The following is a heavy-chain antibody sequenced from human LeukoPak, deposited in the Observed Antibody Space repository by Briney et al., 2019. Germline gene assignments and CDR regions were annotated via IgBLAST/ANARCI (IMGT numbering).Heavy chain of an antibody. CDR2: TYPGDPDT. V-gene: IGHV5-51*01. CDR3: ARHGHSSSLWFGYNWFDP. CDR1: GYSFTSYW. D-gene: IGHD6-13*01. J-gene: IGHJ5*02. Sequence: GESLKISCKGSGYSFTSYWIGWVRQMPGKGLEWMGITYPGDPDTRYSPSFQGQVTISADKSISTAYLQWSSLKATDTAMYYCARHGHSSSLWFGYNWFDPWGQGTLVTVSS.